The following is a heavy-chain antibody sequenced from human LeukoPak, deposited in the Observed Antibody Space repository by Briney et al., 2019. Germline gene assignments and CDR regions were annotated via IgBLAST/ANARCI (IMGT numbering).Heavy chain of an antibody. CDR1: GCKFTNYW. V-gene: IGHV5-51*01. J-gene: IGHJ4*02. Sequence: GESLRISCQASGCKFTNYWIGWVRQMSGKGLEWMGIINPDDSETTYSPSFQGQVTISVGKSVSTAYLQWTSLKASDTAMYYCARVVVPAAISYWGQGTLVNVFS. CDR3: ARVVVPAAISY. D-gene: IGHD2-2*01. CDR2: INPDDSET.